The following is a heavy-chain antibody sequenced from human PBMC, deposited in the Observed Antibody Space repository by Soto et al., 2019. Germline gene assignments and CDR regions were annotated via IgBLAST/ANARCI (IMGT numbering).Heavy chain of an antibody. V-gene: IGHV3-72*01. Sequence: LRLSCAASAFTFSAHNMVWVRQAPGKGLEWVGRSRNKANNYATEYAASVKGRFTISRDDSKNSLYLQMNSLKTEDTAVYYCARDGGIAARHYYGMDVWGQGTTVTVSS. J-gene: IGHJ6*02. D-gene: IGHD6-6*01. CDR1: AFTFSAHN. CDR3: ARDGGIAARHYYGMDV. CDR2: SRNKANNYAT.